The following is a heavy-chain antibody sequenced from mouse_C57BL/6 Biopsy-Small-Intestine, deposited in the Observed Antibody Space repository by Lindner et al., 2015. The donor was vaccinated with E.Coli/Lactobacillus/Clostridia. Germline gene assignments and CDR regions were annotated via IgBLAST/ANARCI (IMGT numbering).Heavy chain of an antibody. V-gene: IGHV1-9*01. D-gene: IGHD4-1*01. Sequence: VQLQESGAELVRPGTSVKATCKAAGYAFTNYSIEWVKQRTGQGLEWIGEILPGSGSTNYNEKFKGKATFTADTSSNTAYMQLSSLTTEDSAIYYCTRDWVSWGQGTLVTVSA. J-gene: IGHJ3*01. CDR1: GYAFTNYS. CDR3: TRDWVS. CDR2: ILPGSGST.